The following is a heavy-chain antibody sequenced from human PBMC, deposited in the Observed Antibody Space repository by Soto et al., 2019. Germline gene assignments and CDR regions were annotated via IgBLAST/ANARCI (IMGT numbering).Heavy chain of an antibody. Sequence: QVQLVQSGAEVKKPVSSVKVSCKASGGTFSIYTISWVRQAPGQGLEWMGGSANSAQKFQGRLTVTADESTSTVYLELSSLTSEDTAVYYCAREGPPDIAWFDPWGQGTLVSVSS. V-gene: IGHV1-69*01. J-gene: IGHJ5*02. CDR1: GGTFSIYT. CDR3: AREGPPDIAWFDP. D-gene: IGHD2-15*01. CDR2: GSA.